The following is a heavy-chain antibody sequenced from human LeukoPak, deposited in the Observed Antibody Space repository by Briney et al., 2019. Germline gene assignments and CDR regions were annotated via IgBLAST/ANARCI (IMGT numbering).Heavy chain of an antibody. Sequence: PGGSLRLSCAASGFTFSSYAMHWVRQAPGKGLEWVAVISYDGSNKYYADSVKGRFTISRDNSKNTLYLQMNSLRAEDTAVYYCARDPIDVGDIVVVPAARAWGQGTLVTVSS. CDR2: ISYDGSNK. CDR1: GFTFSSYA. D-gene: IGHD2-2*01. J-gene: IGHJ5*02. V-gene: IGHV3-30-3*01. CDR3: ARDPIDVGDIVVVPAARA.